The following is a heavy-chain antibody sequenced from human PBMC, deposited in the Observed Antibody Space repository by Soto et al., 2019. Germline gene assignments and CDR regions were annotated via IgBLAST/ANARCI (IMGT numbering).Heavy chain of an antibody. Sequence: PSETLSLTCTVSGGSISSSSYYWGWIRQPPGKGLYWICSIYYSGSTYYNPSLKSRVTISVDTSKNHFSLKLSSVTAADTALYYCARLGDSSSWEYYYYGMDVWGQGTTVTVSS. CDR1: GGSISSSSYY. J-gene: IGHJ6*02. CDR3: ARLGDSSSWEYYYYGMDV. CDR2: IYYSGST. V-gene: IGHV4-39*01. D-gene: IGHD6-13*01.